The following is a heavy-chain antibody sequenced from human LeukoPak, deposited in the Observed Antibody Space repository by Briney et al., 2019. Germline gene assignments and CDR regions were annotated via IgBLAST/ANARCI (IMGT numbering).Heavy chain of an antibody. CDR3: ARFWHCGFSTCWAVNGFDY. CDR1: GYSFIGYF. CDR2: IDSNSGET. Sequence: ASVKVSCKASGYSFIGYFIHWVRQAPGQGLEWMGWIDSNSGETHYAQKFQGRFTMTKDTSIKTAYMELSSLRSDDTAIYYCARFWHCGFSTCWAVNGFDYWGQGPEVTVSP. J-gene: IGHJ3*01. V-gene: IGHV1-2*02. D-gene: IGHD2-21*01.